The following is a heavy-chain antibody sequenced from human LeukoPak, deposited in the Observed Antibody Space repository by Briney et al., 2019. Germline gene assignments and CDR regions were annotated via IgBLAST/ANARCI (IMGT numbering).Heavy chain of an antibody. CDR2: IYTSGST. Sequence: SETLSLTCTVSGASISSYYWRWVRQPAGEGLEWIGRIYTSGSTNYKPSLKSRVTMSVDTSKNQFSLKLTTMSASDTAVYYCARDGVENSSWYPLDSWGPGTLVTVSS. J-gene: IGHJ4*02. CDR3: ARDGVENSSWYPLDS. CDR1: GASISSYY. D-gene: IGHD6-13*01. V-gene: IGHV4-4*07.